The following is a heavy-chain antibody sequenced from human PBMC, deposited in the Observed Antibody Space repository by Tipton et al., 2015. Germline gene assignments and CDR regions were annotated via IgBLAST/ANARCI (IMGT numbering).Heavy chain of an antibody. CDR2: INQSGST. CDR1: GFTFSNCG. V-gene: IGHV4-34*01. Sequence: LRLSCAASGFTFSNCGMHWVRQAPGKGLEWMGEINQSGSTNYNPSIKSRVTMSLDTSKNQFSLKLSSVTAADTAVYYCARMETGGYNYGPLDSWGQGTLVTVSS. D-gene: IGHD3-10*01. CDR3: ARMETGGYNYGPLDS. J-gene: IGHJ4*02.